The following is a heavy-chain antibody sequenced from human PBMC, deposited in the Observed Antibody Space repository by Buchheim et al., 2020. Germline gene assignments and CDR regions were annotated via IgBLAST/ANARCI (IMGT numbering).Heavy chain of an antibody. Sequence: QVQLVQSGAEVKKPGASVKVSCKASGYTFTGYYMHWVRQAPGQGLEWMGWINPNSGGKNYAQKFQGWVTMTRDQSISTAYMELSRLRSDDTAVYYCARDQYYYGSGSYYTNYYYYGMDVWGQGTT. J-gene: IGHJ6*02. D-gene: IGHD3-10*01. CDR3: ARDQYYYGSGSYYTNYYYYGMDV. CDR1: GYTFTGYY. V-gene: IGHV1-2*04. CDR2: INPNSGGK.